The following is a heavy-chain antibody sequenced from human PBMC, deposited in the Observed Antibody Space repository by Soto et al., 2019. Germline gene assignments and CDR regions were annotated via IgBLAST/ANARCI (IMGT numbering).Heavy chain of an antibody. D-gene: IGHD5-12*01. CDR2: VKHWGGT. J-gene: IGHJ4*02. CDR3: ARGQEGIVATH. Sequence: QVQLQQWGAGLLKPSETLSLTCAVSGASFTGYYWSWIRQPPGKGLEGIGEVKHWGGTNYSPSLRGRVTISADTSKNQFSLQLNSVTGADTAVYYCARGQEGIVATHWDQGTLVTVSS. CDR1: GASFTGYY. V-gene: IGHV4-34*01.